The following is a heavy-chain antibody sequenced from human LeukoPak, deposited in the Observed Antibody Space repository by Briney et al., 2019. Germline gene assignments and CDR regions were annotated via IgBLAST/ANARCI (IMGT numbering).Heavy chain of an antibody. Sequence: PGGSLRLSCAASGFTFSNSAMIWVRQAPGRGLEWVSTLSGSGITTYYADSVKGRFPISRDNYKNTLYLQMNSLRAEDRAVCYCEKGIYSSGWSYFDYWGHGTLVTVSS. CDR1: GFTFSNSA. D-gene: IGHD6-19*01. CDR3: EKGIYSSGWSYFDY. V-gene: IGHV3-23*01. J-gene: IGHJ4*01. CDR2: LSGSGITT.